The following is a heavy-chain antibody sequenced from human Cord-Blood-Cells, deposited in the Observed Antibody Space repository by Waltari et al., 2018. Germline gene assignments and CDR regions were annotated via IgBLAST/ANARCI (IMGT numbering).Heavy chain of an antibody. Sequence: QLQLQESGPGLVTPSETLSLSCTVSGGAISSSSYYWCWIRQPQGKGLEWIGSIYYSGSTYDNPSRKRRATIAVYTSKNQSSLKLSSVTAADTAVYYCASPGAEYYDSSGYLYYFDYWGQGTLVTVSS. V-gene: IGHV4-39*01. CDR3: ASPGAEYYDSSGYLYYFDY. CDR1: GGAISSSSYY. D-gene: IGHD3-22*01. J-gene: IGHJ4*02. CDR2: IYYSGST.